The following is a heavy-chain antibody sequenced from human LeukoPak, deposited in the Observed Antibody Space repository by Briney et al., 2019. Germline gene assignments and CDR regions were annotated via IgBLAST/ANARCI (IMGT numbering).Heavy chain of an antibody. CDR3: AGHKYGSGP. J-gene: IGHJ5*02. Sequence: SETLSLTCAVHGGSFSGYYWSWIRQPPGKGLEWIGEINHSGSTNYNPSLKSRVTISVDTSKNQFSLKLSSVTAADTAVYYCAGHKYGSGPWGQGTLVTVSS. V-gene: IGHV4-34*01. CDR1: GGSFSGYY. CDR2: INHSGST. D-gene: IGHD3-10*01.